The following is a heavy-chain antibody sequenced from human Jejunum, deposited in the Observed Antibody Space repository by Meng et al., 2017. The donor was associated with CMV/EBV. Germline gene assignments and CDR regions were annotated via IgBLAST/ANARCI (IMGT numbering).Heavy chain of an antibody. CDR3: ARVWVGATSGDY. CDR1: GFTFNTYG. CDR2: INVYNGNT. V-gene: IGHV1-18*01. Sequence: QVQLVQSGAEGKRPGASVKVSCKASGFTFNTYGITWVRQAPGQGLEWMGWINVYNGNTNYAQNLQDRVTMTTDTSTSTAYMELRSLVSDDTAVYYCARVWVGATSGDYWGQGTLVTVSS. D-gene: IGHD1-26*01. J-gene: IGHJ4*02.